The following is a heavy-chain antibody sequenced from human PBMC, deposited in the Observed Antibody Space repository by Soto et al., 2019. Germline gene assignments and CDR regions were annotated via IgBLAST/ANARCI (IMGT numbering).Heavy chain of an antibody. CDR2: INPMGGST. CDR3: GRGLFTGDY. CDR1: GYTFTSSY. Sequence: QVQLVQSGAEMKKPGASAKVSCKASGYTFTSSYIHWVRQAPGQGLEWMAIINPMGGSTNYAQKFQGRVTVTMDTSASTVYMELSSLRSEDTAVYYCGRGLFTGDYWGQGTLVTVSS. D-gene: IGHD3-16*01. V-gene: IGHV1-46*03. J-gene: IGHJ4*02.